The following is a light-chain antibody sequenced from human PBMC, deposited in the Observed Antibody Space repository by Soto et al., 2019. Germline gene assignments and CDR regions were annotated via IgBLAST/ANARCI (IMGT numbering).Light chain of an antibody. Sequence: QSALTQPASVSGSPGQSITISCTGSSSDVGGYHYVSWYQQYPGEAPKLMIYEVSNRPSGVSNRFSGSKSGNTASLTISGLQAEDEADYYCSSYTSSSTLVFGTGTKVTVL. CDR3: SSYTSSSTLV. CDR1: SSDVGGYHY. J-gene: IGLJ1*01. V-gene: IGLV2-14*01. CDR2: EVS.